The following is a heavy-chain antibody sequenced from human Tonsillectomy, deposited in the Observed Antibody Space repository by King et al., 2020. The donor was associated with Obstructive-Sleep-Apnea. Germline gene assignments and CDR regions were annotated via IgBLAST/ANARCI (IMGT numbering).Heavy chain of an antibody. J-gene: IGHJ6*02. CDR1: GVTFEGYA. D-gene: IGHD3-10*01. CDR2: SSWNRGTL. V-gene: IGHV3-9*01. Sequence: VQLVESGGGLVQPGGSLRLSCAASGVTFEGYAMHWVRQVPGKGLELVSGSSWNRGTLGYAESGKGRFTMPRDNAKNSLYLQMSSLRAEDTAFYYCVRGELLSFSIDYGMDVWGQGTTVTVSS. CDR3: VRGELLSFSIDYGMDV.